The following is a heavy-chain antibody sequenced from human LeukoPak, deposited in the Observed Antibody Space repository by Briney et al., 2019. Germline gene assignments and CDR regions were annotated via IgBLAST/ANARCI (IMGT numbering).Heavy chain of an antibody. CDR3: ARDPTYYYDSSGDYFDY. Sequence: SVKVSCKASGGTFSSYAISWVRQAPGQGLEWMGRIIPIFGIANYAQKFQGRVTITADKPTSTAYMELSSLRSEDTAVYYCARDPTYYYDSSGDYFDYWGQGTLVTVSS. CDR2: IIPIFGIA. D-gene: IGHD3-22*01. CDR1: GGTFSSYA. J-gene: IGHJ4*02. V-gene: IGHV1-69*04.